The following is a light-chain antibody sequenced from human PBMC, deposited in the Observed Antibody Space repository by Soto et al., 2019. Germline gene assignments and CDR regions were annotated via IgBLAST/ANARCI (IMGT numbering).Light chain of an antibody. J-gene: IGLJ3*02. Sequence: QSVLTQPASVSASPGQSITISCTGTNSDIGAYVYVSWYQHHPGTAPKLMIYEVNNRPSGVSNRFSGSKSGNTASLTISGLQAEDEAHYYCASFTTGSTLVFGGGTKLTVL. CDR3: ASFTTGSTLV. V-gene: IGLV2-14*01. CDR1: NSDIGAYVY. CDR2: EVN.